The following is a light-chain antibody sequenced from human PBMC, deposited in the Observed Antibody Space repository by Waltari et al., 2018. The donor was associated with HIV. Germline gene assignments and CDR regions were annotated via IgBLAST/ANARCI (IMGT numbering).Light chain of an antibody. CDR1: QGVSIN. J-gene: IGKJ4*02. CDR3: QQYNDWPLT. V-gene: IGKV3-15*01. CDR2: GAS. Sequence: EVVMTQSPATLSVSPGERATLSCRASQGVSINLAWHQQKPGQAPRLLIYGASTRATGIPARFSGSGAGTEFTLTISSLQSEDVAVYYCQQYNDWPLTFGGGTKVEIK.